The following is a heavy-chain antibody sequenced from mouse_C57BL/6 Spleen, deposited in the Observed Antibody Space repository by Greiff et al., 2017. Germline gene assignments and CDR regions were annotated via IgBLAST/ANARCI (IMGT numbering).Heavy chain of an antibody. CDR1: GFTFSDYY. V-gene: IGHV5-16*01. J-gene: IGHJ2*01. CDR2: INYDGSST. D-gene: IGHD1-1*01. Sequence: EVKLEESEGGLVQPGSSMKLSCTASGFTFSDYYMAWVRQVPEKGLEWVANINYDGSSTYYLDSLKSRFIISRDNAKNILYLQMSSLKSEDTATYYCARERGRGYYGSSYDFDYWGQGTTLTVSS. CDR3: ARERGRGYYGSSYDFDY.